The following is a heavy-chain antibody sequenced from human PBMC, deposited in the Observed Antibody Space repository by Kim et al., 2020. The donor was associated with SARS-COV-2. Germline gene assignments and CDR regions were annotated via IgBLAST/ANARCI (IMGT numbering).Heavy chain of an antibody. D-gene: IGHD2-2*01. CDR1: GYTFSSHG. J-gene: IGHJ4*02. Sequence: GGSLRLSCAASGYTFSSHGIHWVRRAPGRGLEWVALIWFDGSNQYYGDSVKGRFTISRDNSKDTAYLQMNSLRVDDTAVYYCARCRGAYSTTYIDSWGLGTLVTVSS. CDR3: ARCRGAYSTTYIDS. CDR2: IWFDGSNQ. V-gene: IGHV3-33*01.